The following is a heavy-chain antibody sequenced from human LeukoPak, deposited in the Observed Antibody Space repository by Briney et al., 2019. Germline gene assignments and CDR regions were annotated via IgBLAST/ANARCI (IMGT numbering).Heavy chain of an antibody. D-gene: IGHD5-24*01. Sequence: PSETLSLTCTVSGVSLGSSCWTWIRQPPGKGLEWIGYICNSGNINYNPSLRSRVTISIDTSKNQFSLNLSSVTAADTAVYYCARDRGDGYNLGTFYFDYWGQGTLVTVSS. CDR3: ARDRGDGYNLGTFYFDY. V-gene: IGHV4-59*01. J-gene: IGHJ4*02. CDR1: GVSLGSSC. CDR2: ICNSGNI.